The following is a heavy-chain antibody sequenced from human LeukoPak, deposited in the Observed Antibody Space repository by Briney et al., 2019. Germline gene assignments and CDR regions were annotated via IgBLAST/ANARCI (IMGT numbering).Heavy chain of an antibody. CDR1: GFTFSSYW. D-gene: IGHD3-22*01. CDR2: IYSDAT. V-gene: IGHV3-74*01. CDR3: ARESYVSSGYYYGGGFDF. J-gene: IGHJ4*02. Sequence: WGSLRLSCAASGFTFSSYWIHWVRQAPGKGLVWVSRIYSDATYYAYSVKGRFTISRDNAKNTLYLQLNSLRAEDTAVYYCARESYVSSGYYYGGGFDFWGRETLVTVSS.